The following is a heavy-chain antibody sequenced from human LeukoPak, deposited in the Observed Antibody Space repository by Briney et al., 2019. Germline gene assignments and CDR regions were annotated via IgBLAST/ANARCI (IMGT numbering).Heavy chain of an antibody. CDR3: ARDSYSYDINGWVPFDY. CDR1: GGPISSYY. D-gene: IGHD3-22*01. V-gene: IGHV4-4*07. CDR2: IYTSGST. Sequence: SETLSLTCTVSGGPISSYYWSWIRQPAGKGLEWIGRIYTSGSTHYNPSLKSRVTISGDTSKNQFSLRLSSVTAADTAVYYCARDSYSYDINGWVPFDYWGQGTLVTVSS. J-gene: IGHJ4*02.